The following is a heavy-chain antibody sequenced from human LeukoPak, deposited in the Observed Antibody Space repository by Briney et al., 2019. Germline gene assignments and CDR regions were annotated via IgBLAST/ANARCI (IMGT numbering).Heavy chain of an antibody. CDR2: IWYDGSNK. CDR3: ARDLPHYYGSGSPDFDY. CDR1: GFTFSSYG. Sequence: PGGSLRLSCAASGFTFSSYGMHWVRQAPGKGLEWVAVIWYDGSNKYYADSVKGRFTISRDNSKNTLYLQMNSLRAEDTAVYYCARDLPHYYGSGSPDFDYWGQGTLVTVSS. J-gene: IGHJ4*02. D-gene: IGHD3-10*01. V-gene: IGHV3-33*01.